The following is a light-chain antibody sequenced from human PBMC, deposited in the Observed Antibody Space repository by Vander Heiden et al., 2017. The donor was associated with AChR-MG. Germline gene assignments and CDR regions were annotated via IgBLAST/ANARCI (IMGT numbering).Light chain of an antibody. CDR1: NLSDKY. V-gene: IGLV3-1*01. Sequence: SYELTQPPSVSVSPGQTASITCSGDNLSDKYAYWYQQKPGQSPVLLIYQDTKRPSGIPERFSCSNSGNTATLTISGTQAMDEADYYCQAWDSSTVVFGGGTKLTVL. CDR2: QDT. J-gene: IGLJ2*01. CDR3: QAWDSSTVV.